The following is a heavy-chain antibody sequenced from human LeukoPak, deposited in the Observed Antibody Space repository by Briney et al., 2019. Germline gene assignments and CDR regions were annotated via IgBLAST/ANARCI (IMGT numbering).Heavy chain of an antibody. CDR2: ISPSGGST. V-gene: IGHV1-46*01. CDR3: ARDRVGVGSSGWEN. CDR1: GYTFTSNY. D-gene: IGHD6-19*01. J-gene: IGHJ4*02. Sequence: GASVKVSCKAFGYTFTSNYMHWVRQAPGQGPEWMGVISPSGGSTTYAQKFQGRVTLTRDMSTSTDYLELSSLRSEDTAVYYCARDRVGVGSSGWENWGQGTLVTVSS.